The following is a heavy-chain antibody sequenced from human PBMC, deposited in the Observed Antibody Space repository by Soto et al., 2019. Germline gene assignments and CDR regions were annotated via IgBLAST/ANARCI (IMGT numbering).Heavy chain of an antibody. V-gene: IGHV3-74*01. CDR2: INSDGSST. J-gene: IGHJ4*02. CDR3: AREDGSGSYYNVGDY. CDR1: GFTFSSYW. D-gene: IGHD3-10*01. Sequence: SGGSLRLSCAASGFTFSSYWMHWVRQAPGRGLVWVSRINSDGSSTTYADSVRGRFTISRDNAKNTLYLQMNSLRAEDTAVYYCAREDGSGSYYNVGDYWGQGTLVTVSS.